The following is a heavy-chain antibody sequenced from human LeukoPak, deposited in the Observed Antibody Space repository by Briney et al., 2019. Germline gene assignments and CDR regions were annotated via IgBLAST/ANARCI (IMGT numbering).Heavy chain of an antibody. D-gene: IGHD3-10*01. Sequence: GGSLRLSCAASGFTFSSYEMNWVRQAPGKGLEWVPYISSSGSTIYYADSVKGRFTISRDNAKNSLYLQMNSLRAEDTAVYYCARVVWFGGHDAFDIWGQGTMVTVSS. CDR3: ARVVWFGGHDAFDI. CDR1: GFTFSSYE. V-gene: IGHV3-48*03. J-gene: IGHJ3*02. CDR2: ISSSGSTI.